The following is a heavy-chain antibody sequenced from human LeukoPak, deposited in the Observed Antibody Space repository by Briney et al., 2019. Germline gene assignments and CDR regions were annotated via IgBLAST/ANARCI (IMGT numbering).Heavy chain of an antibody. J-gene: IGHJ4*02. D-gene: IGHD1-26*01. CDR1: GFNVSSNY. V-gene: IGHV3-23*01. Sequence: GGSLRLSCVASGFNVSSNYMSWVRQAPGKGLEWVSAISGSGGSTYYADSVKGRFTISRDNSKNTLYLQMNSLRAEDTAVYYCAKDSYRVGATSEVYYWGQGTLVTVSS. CDR3: AKDSYRVGATSEVYY. CDR2: ISGSGGST.